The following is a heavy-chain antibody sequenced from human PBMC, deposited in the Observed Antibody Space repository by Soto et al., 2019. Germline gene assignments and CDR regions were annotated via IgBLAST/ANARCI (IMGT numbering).Heavy chain of an antibody. CDR3: ARSNGGYYYDSSGYQGYFDY. CDR2: IKQDGSEK. J-gene: IGHJ4*02. Sequence: GGSLRLSCAASGFTFSSYWMSWVRQAPGKGLEWVANIKQDGSEKYYVDSVKGRFTISRDNAKNSLYLQMNSLRAEDTAVYYCARSNGGYYYDSSGYQGYFDYWGQGTLVTV. D-gene: IGHD3-22*01. CDR1: GFTFSSYW. V-gene: IGHV3-7*03.